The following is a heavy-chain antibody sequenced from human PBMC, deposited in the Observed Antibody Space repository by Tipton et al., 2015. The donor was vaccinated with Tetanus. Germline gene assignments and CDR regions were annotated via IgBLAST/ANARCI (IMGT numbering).Heavy chain of an antibody. J-gene: IGHJ5*02. Sequence: TLSLTCAVSGGSISSGGYSWSWIRQPPGKGLEWIGYIYYSGSTYYNPSLKSRVTISVDTSKNQFSLKLSSVTAADTAVYYCARDVVGATRGRFDPWGQGTLVTVSS. CDR2: IYYSGST. D-gene: IGHD1-26*01. V-gene: IGHV4-31*11. CDR1: GGSISSGGYS. CDR3: ARDVVGATRGRFDP.